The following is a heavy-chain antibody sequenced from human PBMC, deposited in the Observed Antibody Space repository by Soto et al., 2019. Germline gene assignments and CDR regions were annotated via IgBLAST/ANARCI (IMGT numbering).Heavy chain of an antibody. J-gene: IGHJ4*02. CDR3: AREGLN. CDR2: IYYSGST. Sequence: SETLSLTCAVSGGSISSGGYSWSWVRQPPGKGLEWIGEIYYSGSTNYNPSLKSRVTISVDKSKNQFSLKLSSVTAADTAVYYCAREGLNWGQGTLVTVSS. V-gene: IGHV4-61*08. D-gene: IGHD5-12*01. CDR1: GGSISSGGYS.